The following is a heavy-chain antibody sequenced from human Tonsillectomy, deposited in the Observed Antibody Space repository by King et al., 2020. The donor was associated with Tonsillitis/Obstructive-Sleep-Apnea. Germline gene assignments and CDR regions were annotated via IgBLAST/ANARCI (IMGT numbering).Heavy chain of an antibody. CDR3: ARQAGDFDY. V-gene: IGHV4-39*01. D-gene: IGHD3-10*01. CDR2: IYYTGST. Sequence: LQLQESGPGLVKPSETLSLTCTVSGGSISSSSYYWGWIRQPPGKGLEWIGTIYYTGSTYYTPSLKSRVTISVDTSKNQFSLTLNTVTAADTAVYYCARQAGDFDYWGQGPLVTVSS. J-gene: IGHJ4*02. CDR1: GGSISSSSYY.